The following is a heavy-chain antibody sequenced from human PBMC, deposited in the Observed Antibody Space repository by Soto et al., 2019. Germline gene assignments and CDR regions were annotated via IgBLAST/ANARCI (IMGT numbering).Heavy chain of an antibody. CDR2: LHSDGRTT. J-gene: IGHJ6*02. V-gene: IGHV3-74*01. CDR1: GFIFSSYW. Sequence: EVQLVESGGGLVQPGGSLRLSCAASGFIFSSYWMHWVRQAPGKGLVWVSRLHSDGRTTSYADSVKGRFTISRDNAKNTLYLQMNSLRAEDTAVYYCARELPTAIRGGYYYSYGMDVWGQGTTVTVSS. CDR3: ARELPTAIRGGYYYSYGMDV. D-gene: IGHD2-2*02.